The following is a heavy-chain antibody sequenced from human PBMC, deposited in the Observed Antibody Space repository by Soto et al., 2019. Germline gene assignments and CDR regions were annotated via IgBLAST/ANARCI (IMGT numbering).Heavy chain of an antibody. J-gene: IGHJ6*02. CDR2: IYYSGST. V-gene: IGHV4-39*01. Sequence: PSETLSLTCTFSGGSISSSSYYLGWIRQPPGKGLEWIGSIYYSGSTYYNPSLKSRVTISVDTSKNQFSLKLSSVTAADTAVYYCARCIKYYYYGMDVWGQGTTVTVSS. D-gene: IGHD2-8*01. CDR1: GGSISSSSYY. CDR3: ARCIKYYYYGMDV.